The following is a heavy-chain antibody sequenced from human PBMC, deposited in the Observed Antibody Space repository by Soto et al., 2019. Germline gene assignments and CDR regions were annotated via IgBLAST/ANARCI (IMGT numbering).Heavy chain of an antibody. Sequence: ASVKVSCMASGYTFTGYYMHWVRQAPGQGLEWMGWINPNSGGTNYAQKFQGWVTMTRDTSISTAYMELSRLRSDDTAVYYCARDARGDEAPLDYWGQGTLVTVSS. CDR1: GYTFTGYY. CDR3: ARDARGDEAPLDY. V-gene: IGHV1-2*04. J-gene: IGHJ4*02. CDR2: INPNSGGT. D-gene: IGHD3-10*01.